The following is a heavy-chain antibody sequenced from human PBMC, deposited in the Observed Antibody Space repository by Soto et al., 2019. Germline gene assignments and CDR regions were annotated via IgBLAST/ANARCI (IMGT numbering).Heavy chain of an antibody. CDR1: GGSISIGDYY. Sequence: SETLSLTCTVSGGSISIGDYYWIWIRQPPGKGLEWIGYIYYSGSTYYNPSLKSRVTISVDTSKDQFSLKLSSVTAADTAVYYCARATAMVKGFDYWGQGTLVTVSS. D-gene: IGHD5-18*01. CDR3: ARATAMVKGFDY. CDR2: IYYSGST. J-gene: IGHJ4*02. V-gene: IGHV4-30-4*01.